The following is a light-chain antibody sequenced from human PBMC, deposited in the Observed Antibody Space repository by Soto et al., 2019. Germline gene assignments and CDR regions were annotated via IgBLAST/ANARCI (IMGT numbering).Light chain of an antibody. Sequence: EIVLTQSPATLSLSPGERATLSCRASQSVSSYLAWYQQKPGQAPRLLIYDASSRATGIPARFSGSGSGTDFTLTISSLEPEDLAVYYCQQRSNSFTFGPGTKVDIK. J-gene: IGKJ3*01. V-gene: IGKV3-11*01. CDR3: QQRSNSFT. CDR2: DAS. CDR1: QSVSSY.